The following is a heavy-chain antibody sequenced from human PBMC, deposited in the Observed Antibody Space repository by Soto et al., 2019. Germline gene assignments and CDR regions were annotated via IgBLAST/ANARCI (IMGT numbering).Heavy chain of an antibody. CDR3: ARSVAVPGAHIDY. D-gene: IGHD6-19*01. J-gene: IGHJ4*02. V-gene: IGHV4-59*01. Sequence: PXGTLALTFSVSGGSISGSYWSWIRQSPGKGLEWLGYVYYTGSTNYSPSLRSRVSISVDTSKNEFSLRLSSVTAADTAVYFCARSVAVPGAHIDYWGQGTQVTVLL. CDR2: VYYTGST. CDR1: GGSISGSY.